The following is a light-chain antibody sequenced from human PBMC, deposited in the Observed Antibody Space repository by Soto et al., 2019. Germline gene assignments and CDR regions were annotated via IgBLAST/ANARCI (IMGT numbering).Light chain of an antibody. CDR2: GAS. CDR1: QDIRKD. CDR3: LQDYNYPFT. Sequence: IQMTQSPSSLSASVGDRVTITCRASQDIRKDLAWYQQKPGKAPQILIYGASTLQTGVASRFSGSGSATDFTLTISSLQPEDSAAYYCLQDYNYPFTFGQGTKLHIK. V-gene: IGKV1-6*01. J-gene: IGKJ2*01.